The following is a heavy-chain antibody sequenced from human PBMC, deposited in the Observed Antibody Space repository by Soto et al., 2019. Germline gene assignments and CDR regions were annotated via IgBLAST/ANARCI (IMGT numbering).Heavy chain of an antibody. D-gene: IGHD3-10*01. CDR2: IYSGGST. J-gene: IGHJ1*01. V-gene: IGHV3-53*01. CDR3: ARVRVERGYPEYSQH. Sequence: EVQLVESGGGLIQPGGSLRLSCAASGFTVSSNYMSWVRQAPGKGLEWVSVIYSGGSTYYVDSVKGRFTISRDNSKNTLYLQRNSLRAEDTAVYYGARVRVERGYPEYSQHWARAPWSPSPQ. CDR1: GFTVSSNY.